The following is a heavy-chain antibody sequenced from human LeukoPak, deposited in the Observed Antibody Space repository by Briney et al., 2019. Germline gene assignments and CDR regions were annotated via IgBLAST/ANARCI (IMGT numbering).Heavy chain of an antibody. V-gene: IGHV4-34*01. CDR2: INHSGST. CDR1: GGSFSGYY. CDR3: ARGGAYYYGWGITTATNYYYGMDV. J-gene: IGHJ6*02. D-gene: IGHD3-10*01. Sequence: SETLSLTCAVYGGSFSGYYWSWIRQPPGKGLEWIGEINHSGSTNYNPSLKSRVTISVDTSKNQFSLKLSSVTAADTAVYYCARGGAYYYGWGITTATNYYYGMDVWGQGTTVTVSS.